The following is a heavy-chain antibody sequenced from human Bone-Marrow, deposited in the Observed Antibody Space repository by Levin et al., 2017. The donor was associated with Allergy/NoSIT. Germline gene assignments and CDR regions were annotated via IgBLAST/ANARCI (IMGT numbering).Heavy chain of an antibody. V-gene: IGHV3-23*01. D-gene: IGHD3-10*01. CDR2: ISGSGDST. Sequence: GESLKISCAASGFTFSNYAMSWVRQAPGKGLEWVSGISGSGDSTYNGDSVKGRFTISRDNSKNTLYLQMNSLRAEDTAVYYCAKDRDFYGSGSLGNWGQGTLVTVSS. J-gene: IGHJ4*02. CDR3: AKDRDFYGSGSLGN. CDR1: GFTFSNYA.